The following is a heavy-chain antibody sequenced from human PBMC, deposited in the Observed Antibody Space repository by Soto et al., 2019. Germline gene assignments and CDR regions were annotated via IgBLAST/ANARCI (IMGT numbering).Heavy chain of an antibody. CDR2: TYSGGST. D-gene: IGHD3-22*01. V-gene: IGHV3-66*01. J-gene: IGHJ4*02. CDR1: GFTVSSNY. CDR3: ARGKDSSGYYYDY. Sequence: EVQLVESGGGLVQPGGSLRLSCAASGFTVSSNYMSWVRQAPGKGLEWVSVTYSGGSTYYADSVKGRFTISRDNSKNTLYLQMNSLRAEDTAVYYCARGKDSSGYYYDYWGQGTLVTVSS.